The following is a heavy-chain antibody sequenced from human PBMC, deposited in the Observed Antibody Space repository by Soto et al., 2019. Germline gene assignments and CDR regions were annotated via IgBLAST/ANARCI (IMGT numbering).Heavy chain of an antibody. CDR3: ARGQRALITYGPFDP. CDR1: GFTLSGYA. D-gene: IGHD4-17*01. V-gene: IGHV3-23*01. CDR2: FSGTGGYT. J-gene: IGHJ5*02. Sequence: VGSLRLSCAASGFTLSGYAMSWVRQAPGKGLEWVSTFSGTGGYTYYADSVKGRFTISRDDSKNTLFLHMNSLRAADTAVYYCARGQRALITYGPFDPWGQGTLVTVSS.